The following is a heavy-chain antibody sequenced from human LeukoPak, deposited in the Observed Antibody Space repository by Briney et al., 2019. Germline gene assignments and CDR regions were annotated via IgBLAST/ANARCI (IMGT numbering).Heavy chain of an antibody. D-gene: IGHD6-6*01. Sequence: GGSLRLSCAASGFTFSSYSMNWVRQAPGKGLEWVANIKEDGSEKYYVDSVKGRFTISRDNAKNSLYLQRNSLRAEDTAVYYCASTIATRYFDYWGQGTLVTVSS. CDR3: ASTIATRYFDY. J-gene: IGHJ4*02. CDR1: GFTFSSYS. CDR2: IKEDGSEK. V-gene: IGHV3-7*03.